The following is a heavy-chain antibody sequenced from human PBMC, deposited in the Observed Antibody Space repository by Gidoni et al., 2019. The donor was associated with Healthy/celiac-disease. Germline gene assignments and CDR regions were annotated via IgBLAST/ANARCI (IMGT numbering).Heavy chain of an antibody. D-gene: IGHD3-3*01. Sequence: EVQLVESGGVVVQPGGSLRLSCAASGFTFADYAMHWVRQAPGKGLEWVSLSSWDGGSTYYADSVKGRFTSSRDNSKNSLYLQMNSLRAEDTALYYCARGLPDDFWSGYYLDYWGQGTLVTVSS. CDR1: GFTFADYA. J-gene: IGHJ4*02. V-gene: IGHV3-43D*03. CDR2: SSWDGGST. CDR3: ARGLPDDFWSGYYLDY.